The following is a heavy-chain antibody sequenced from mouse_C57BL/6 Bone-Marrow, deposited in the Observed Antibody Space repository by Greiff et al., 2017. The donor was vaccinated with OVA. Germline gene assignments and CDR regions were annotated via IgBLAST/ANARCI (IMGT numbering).Heavy chain of an antibody. Sequence: QVQLQQPGAELVKPGASVKLSCKASGYTFTNDYIQWIKQRPGQGLEWIGEIDPSDSYTNYNQKFKGKATLTVDTSSSTAYMQLSSLKSADSSVYYCDSWDFAYWGQGTLVTVSA. CDR3: DSWDFAY. D-gene: IGHD2-12*01. CDR1: GYTFTNDY. J-gene: IGHJ3*01. V-gene: IGHV1-50*01. CDR2: IDPSDSYT.